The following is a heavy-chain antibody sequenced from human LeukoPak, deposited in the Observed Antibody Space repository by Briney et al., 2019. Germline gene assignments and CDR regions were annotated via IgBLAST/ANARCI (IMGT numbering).Heavy chain of an antibody. CDR3: AKGDEAYGSGSYPLIDY. CDR1: GFTFSSYG. J-gene: IGHJ4*02. D-gene: IGHD3-10*01. Sequence: GWSLRLSCAASGFTFSSYGMHWVRQAPGKGLAWVAVISYDGSNKYYAGSVKGRFTISRDNSKNTLYLQMSSLRAEDTAVYYCAKGDEAYGSGSYPLIDYWGQGTLVTVSS. V-gene: IGHV3-30*18. CDR2: ISYDGSNK.